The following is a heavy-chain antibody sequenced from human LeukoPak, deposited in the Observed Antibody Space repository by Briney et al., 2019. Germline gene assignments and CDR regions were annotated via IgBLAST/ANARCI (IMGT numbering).Heavy chain of an antibody. Sequence: PGGSLRLSCAASGFTFSDYYMSWIRQAPGKGLEWVSHISSGSTIYYADSVKGRFTISRDNAKNSLYLQMNSLRAEDTAVYYCARQGTTPRGFRFDYWGQGTLVTVSS. CDR1: GFTFSDYY. V-gene: IGHV3-11*04. D-gene: IGHD4-11*01. CDR2: ISSGSTI. J-gene: IGHJ4*02. CDR3: ARQGTTPRGFRFDY.